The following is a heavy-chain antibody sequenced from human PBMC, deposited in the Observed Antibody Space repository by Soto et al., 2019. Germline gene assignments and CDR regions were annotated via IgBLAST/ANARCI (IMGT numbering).Heavy chain of an antibody. CDR3: ARPPYSSTSWYFDL. CDR1: GYSLTSYW. Sequence: GESLKISCKGSGYSLTSYWIGWVRQMPGKGLEWMGIIYPGDSDTRYSPSFQGQVTISADKSISTAYLQWTSLKASDTAMYYCARPPYSSTSWYFDLWGRGTLVTVSS. D-gene: IGHD6-19*01. V-gene: IGHV5-51*01. CDR2: IYPGDSDT. J-gene: IGHJ2*01.